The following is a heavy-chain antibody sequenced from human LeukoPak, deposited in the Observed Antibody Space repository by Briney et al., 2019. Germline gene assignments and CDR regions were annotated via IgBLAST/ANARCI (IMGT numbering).Heavy chain of an antibody. V-gene: IGHV3-7*01. CDR3: ARDLDYDFWSGYLDY. Sequence: PGGSLRLSCAASGFTFSSYWMSWVRQAPGKGLEWVANIKQDGSEKYYVDSAKGRFTISRDNAKNSLYLQMNSLRAEDTVVYYCARDLDYDFWSGYLDYWGQGTLVTVSS. CDR2: IKQDGSEK. D-gene: IGHD3-3*01. J-gene: IGHJ4*02. CDR1: GFTFSSYW.